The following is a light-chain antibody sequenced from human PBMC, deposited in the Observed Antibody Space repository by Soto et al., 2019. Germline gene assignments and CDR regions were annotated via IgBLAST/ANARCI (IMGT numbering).Light chain of an antibody. CDR3: QQSYSIPIT. CDR2: ATF. J-gene: IGKJ5*01. Sequence: DVQMTPAPASLSASGGDRISIPCRTSQTVSGYLNWWKQKPGKAPNLVIYATFKLQSGVPSRFSGSGSGADCTLTITNLQPEDFATYYCQQSYSIPITVGPGTRLEIK. CDR1: QTVSGY. V-gene: IGKV1-39*01.